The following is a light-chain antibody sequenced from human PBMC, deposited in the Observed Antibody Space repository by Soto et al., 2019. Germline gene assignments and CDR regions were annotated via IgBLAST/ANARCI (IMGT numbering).Light chain of an antibody. Sequence: DIPLTQSPFFLSVSVGDRATITCRASQGISSYLAWYQQIPGKAPELLIYGASTLRTGVASRFSGSGSGTEDSLIISSLRTEEFAAYYYQQLSIVPPLFTFGQGTKVDIK. CDR3: QQLSIVPPLFT. V-gene: IGKV1-9*01. J-gene: IGKJ3*01. CDR1: QGISSY. CDR2: GAS.